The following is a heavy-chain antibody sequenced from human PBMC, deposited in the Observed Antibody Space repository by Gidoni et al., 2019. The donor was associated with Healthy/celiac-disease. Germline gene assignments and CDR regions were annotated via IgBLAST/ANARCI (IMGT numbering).Heavy chain of an antibody. J-gene: IGHJ5*02. V-gene: IGHV3-20*02. Sequence: EVRLVESGGVVVRPGVSLRLSFAASGFTFDDYGMSWVRQAPGKGLELVAGSNWNGGRTVYAEYVKGRVSMYRDNAKNSLYLQMKSLRVEDTAWYHCARDFYGSGSSLNWFDPWGQGTLVTVSS. D-gene: IGHD3-10*01. CDR2: SNWNGGRT. CDR3: ARDFYGSGSSLNWFDP. CDR1: GFTFDDYG.